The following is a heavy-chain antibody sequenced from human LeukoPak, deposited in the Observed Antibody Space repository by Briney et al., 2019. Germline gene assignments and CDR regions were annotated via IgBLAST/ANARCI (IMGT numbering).Heavy chain of an antibody. D-gene: IGHD3-3*01. CDR2: ITGSSSSSTSII. Sequence: GGSLRLACEFSGIIFSTYAMNWVRQAPGKGLELISYITGSSSSSTSIIHYADSVKGRFTISRDNAKNSLHLQMDSLSDEDTAVYYCARDFWSGYYTEDWGQGALVIVSS. J-gene: IGHJ4*02. CDR3: ARDFWSGYYTED. V-gene: IGHV3-48*02. CDR1: GIIFSTYA.